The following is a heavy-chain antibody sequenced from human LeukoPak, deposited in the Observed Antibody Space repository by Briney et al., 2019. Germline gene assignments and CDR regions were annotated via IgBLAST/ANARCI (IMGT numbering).Heavy chain of an antibody. J-gene: IGHJ4*02. D-gene: IGHD1-26*01. CDR3: AKDVGATRGYYFDY. CDR1: KFTFSNYA. Sequence: GGSLRLSCAASKFTFSNYAMSWVRQAPGKGLEWVSAISNSGGNTYYADSVKGRFTISRDNSKNALYLQMNSLRAEDTAVYYCAKDVGATRGYYFDYWGQGTLVTVSS. V-gene: IGHV3-23*01. CDR2: ISNSGGNT.